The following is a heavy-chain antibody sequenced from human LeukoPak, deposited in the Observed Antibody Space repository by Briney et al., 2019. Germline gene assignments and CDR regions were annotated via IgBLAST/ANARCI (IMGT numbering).Heavy chain of an antibody. Sequence: GGYLRLSCAASGFTFSNAWMNWVRQAPGKGLEWVGRVKSKSSGGTTDYAAPVKGRFTISRDDSKNTLYLQMNCLKAEDTAVYYCIWEGHSHPSYWGQGTLVTVSS. V-gene: IGHV3-15*01. D-gene: IGHD1-26*01. CDR3: IWEGHSHPSY. CDR1: GFTFSNAW. CDR2: VKSKSSGGTT. J-gene: IGHJ4*02.